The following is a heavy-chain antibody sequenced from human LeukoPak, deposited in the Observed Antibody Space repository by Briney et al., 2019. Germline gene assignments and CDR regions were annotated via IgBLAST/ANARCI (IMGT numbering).Heavy chain of an antibody. Sequence: ASVKVSCKASGYTFTGYYVHWVRQAPGQGLEWMGWINPNSGGTNYAQKFQGRVTMTRDTSISTAYLDLSSLRSDDTAVYYCARDGDYGTGSYYRGCIDSWGQGTPVTVSP. CDR1: GYTFTGYY. CDR2: INPNSGGT. V-gene: IGHV1-2*02. CDR3: ARDGDYGTGSYYRGCIDS. J-gene: IGHJ4*02. D-gene: IGHD3-10*01.